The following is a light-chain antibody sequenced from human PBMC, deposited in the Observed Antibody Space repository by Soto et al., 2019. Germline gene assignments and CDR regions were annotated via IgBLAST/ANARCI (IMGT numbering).Light chain of an antibody. CDR3: SSDTSSSSYV. CDR2: EVS. Sequence: QSALTQPASVSGSPGQSITISCTGTSSDVGGYNYVSWYQQHPGNAPKLMIYEVSNRPSGVSNRFSGSKSGNTASLTISGLQAEDEADYYCSSDTSSSSYVFGTGTKVTVL. CDR1: SSDVGGYNY. V-gene: IGLV2-14*01. J-gene: IGLJ1*01.